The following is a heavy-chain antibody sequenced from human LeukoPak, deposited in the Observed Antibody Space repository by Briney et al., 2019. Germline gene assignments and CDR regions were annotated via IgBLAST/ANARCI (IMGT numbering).Heavy chain of an antibody. CDR3: AKYFLQGYDSTSFDY. V-gene: IGHV3-30*18. CDR1: GFTFSSYG. D-gene: IGHD3-22*01. Sequence: PGGSLILSCAASGFTFSSYGMSWVRQAPGKGLEWVAVISYDGSNKYYADSVKGRFTISRDNSKNTLYLQMNSLRAEDTAVYYCAKYFLQGYDSTSFDYWGQGTLVTVSS. J-gene: IGHJ4*02. CDR2: ISYDGSNK.